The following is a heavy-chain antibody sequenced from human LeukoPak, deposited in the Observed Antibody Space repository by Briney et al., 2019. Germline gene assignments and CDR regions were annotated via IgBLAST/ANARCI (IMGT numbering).Heavy chain of an antibody. CDR2: IYTSGST. CDR3: AREADWNDAFDI. D-gene: IGHD1-1*01. Sequence: SETLSLTCTVSGDSISSYYWSWIRQPAGKGLEWIGRIYTSGSTNYNPSLKSRVTMSVDTSKNQFSLKLSSVTAADTAVYYCAREADWNDAFDIWGQGTMVTVSS. V-gene: IGHV4-4*07. CDR1: GDSISSYY. J-gene: IGHJ3*02.